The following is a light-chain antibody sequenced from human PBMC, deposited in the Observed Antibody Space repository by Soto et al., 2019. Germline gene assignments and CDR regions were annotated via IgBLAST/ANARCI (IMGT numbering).Light chain of an antibody. CDR1: QDITNY. CDR2: TAS. J-gene: IGKJ1*01. V-gene: IGKV1-17*03. CDR3: LQYNTYPWT. Sequence: DIWRTQSPPALSASVGDRVTIICRASQDITNYLAWFQKKPGKVPKRLISTASSLQSGVPSRFSGSGSGTEFNLTISRLQTEDFATYYCLQYNTYPWTFGQGTKLDIK.